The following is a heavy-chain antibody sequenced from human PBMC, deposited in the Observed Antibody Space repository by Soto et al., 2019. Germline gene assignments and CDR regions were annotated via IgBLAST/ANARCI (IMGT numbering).Heavy chain of an antibody. CDR2: IYTSGST. CDR3: ARDRAIVGATNWFDP. J-gene: IGHJ5*02. V-gene: IGHV4-4*07. CDR1: GGSISSYY. D-gene: IGHD1-26*01. Sequence: SETLSLTCTVSGGSISSYYWSWIRQPAGKGLEWIGRIYTSGSTNYNPSLKSRVTMSVDTSTSTAYMELRSLRSDDTAVYYCARDRAIVGATNWFDPWGQGTLVTVSS.